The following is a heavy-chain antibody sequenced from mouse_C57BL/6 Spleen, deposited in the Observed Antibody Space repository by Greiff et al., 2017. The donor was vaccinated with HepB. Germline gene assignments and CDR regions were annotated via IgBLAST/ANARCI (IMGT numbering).Heavy chain of an antibody. Sequence: EVQLQQSGPELVKPGASVKMSCKASGYTFTDYNMHWVKQSHGKSLEWIGYINPNNGGTSYNQKFKGKATLTVNKSSSTAYMELRSLTSEDSAVYYCAGGYDYGEYYFDYWGQGTTLTVSS. CDR1: GYTFTDYN. V-gene: IGHV1-22*01. D-gene: IGHD2-4*01. CDR2: INPNNGGT. J-gene: IGHJ2*01. CDR3: AGGYDYGEYYFDY.